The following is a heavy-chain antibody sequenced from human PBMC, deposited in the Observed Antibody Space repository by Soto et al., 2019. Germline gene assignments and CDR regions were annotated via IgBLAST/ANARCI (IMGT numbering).Heavy chain of an antibody. V-gene: IGHV1-69*13. J-gene: IGHJ3*02. CDR2: IIPIFGTA. CDR1: GGTFSSYA. D-gene: IGHD6-6*01. CDR3: ARDYRGSGYSSSSRAFDI. Sequence: SVKVSCKASGGTFSSYAISWVRQAPGQGLEWMGGIIPIFGTANYAQKFQGRVTITADESTSTAYMELSSLRSEDTAVYYCARDYRGSGYSSSSRAFDIWGQGTMVTVSS.